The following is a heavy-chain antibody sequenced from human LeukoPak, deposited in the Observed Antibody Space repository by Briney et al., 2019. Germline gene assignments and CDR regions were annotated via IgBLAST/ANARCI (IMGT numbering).Heavy chain of an antibody. V-gene: IGHV3-7*01. Sequence: GVSLRLSCAASGFTFSSYWMSWVRQAPGKGLEWVANIKQDGSEKYYVDSVKGRFTISRDNAKNSLYLQMNSLRAEDTAVYYCAREPHAYSGSYVSWGQGTLVTVSS. CDR2: IKQDGSEK. J-gene: IGHJ5*02. CDR1: GFTFSSYW. D-gene: IGHD1-26*01. CDR3: AREPHAYSGSYVS.